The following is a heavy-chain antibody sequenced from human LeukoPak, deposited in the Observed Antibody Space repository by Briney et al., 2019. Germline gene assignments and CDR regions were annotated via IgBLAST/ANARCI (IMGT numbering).Heavy chain of an antibody. CDR3: ARHYYDSSRYYYIDY. Sequence: PAGSLRLSCAASGFTFSSYWMNWVRQAPGKGLEWVANIKQDGSEKYYVDSVKGRFTISRDNAKNSLYLQMNSLRAEDTAVYYCARHYYDSSRYYYIDYWGQGTLVTVSS. D-gene: IGHD3-22*01. J-gene: IGHJ4*02. CDR1: GFTFSSYW. V-gene: IGHV3-7*01. CDR2: IKQDGSEK.